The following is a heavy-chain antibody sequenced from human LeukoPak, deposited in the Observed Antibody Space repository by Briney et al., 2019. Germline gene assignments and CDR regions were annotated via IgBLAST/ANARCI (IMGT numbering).Heavy chain of an antibody. Sequence: GGSLRLSCVVSGFTFSIYGMNWVRQAPGKGLEWISHISSSSSSIYYADSVKGRFTISRDNAKNSLYLQMNSLRDDDTAVYYCTSAAVAGTVYWGQGTLVTVSS. J-gene: IGHJ4*02. V-gene: IGHV3-48*02. CDR3: TSAAVAGTVY. CDR1: GFTFSIYG. CDR2: ISSSSSSI. D-gene: IGHD6-19*01.